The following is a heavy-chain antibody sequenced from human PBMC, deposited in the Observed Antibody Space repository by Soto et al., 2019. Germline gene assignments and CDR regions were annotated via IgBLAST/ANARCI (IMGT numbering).Heavy chain of an antibody. CDR3: ARSSGGNFGIIIEGSNWFDP. J-gene: IGHJ5*02. V-gene: IGHV1-46*01. CDR2: INPHGGST. CDR1: GDTFTSYY. Sequence: ASVKVSCKAPGDTFTSYYLNWVRQAPGQGLEWMGVINPHGGSTKYAQKFQGRVTMTGDTSRSTVYMELRSLRSDDTAIYYCARSSGGNFGIIIEGSNWFDPWGQGTLVTVS. D-gene: IGHD3-3*01.